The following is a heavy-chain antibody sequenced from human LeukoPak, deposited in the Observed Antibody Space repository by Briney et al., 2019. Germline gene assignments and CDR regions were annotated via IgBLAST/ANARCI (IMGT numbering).Heavy chain of an antibody. D-gene: IGHD3-16*01. CDR3: ARDWGPESGLDI. Sequence: GGSLRLSCAASGFTFSSYWMNWVRQAPGKGLEWVANIKQDGSEKYYVDSVKGRFTISRDNSKNTLYLQMNSLRAEDTAVYYCARDWGPESGLDIWGQGTMVTVSS. V-gene: IGHV3-7*03. CDR1: GFTFSSYW. J-gene: IGHJ3*02. CDR2: IKQDGSEK.